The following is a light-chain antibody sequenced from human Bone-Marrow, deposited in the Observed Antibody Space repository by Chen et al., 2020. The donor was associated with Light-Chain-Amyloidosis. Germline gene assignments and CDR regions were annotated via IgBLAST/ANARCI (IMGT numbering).Light chain of an antibody. Sequence: SYVLTQLSSVSVAPGQTATNACGGNNIGSTSVHWYQQTPGQAHLLVVYDDSDRPSGIPERLSGSNSGNTATRSISRVEAGDEADYYCQVWDRSSDRPVFGGGTKLTVL. CDR3: QVWDRSSDRPV. J-gene: IGLJ3*02. CDR1: NIGSTS. CDR2: DDS. V-gene: IGLV3-21*02.